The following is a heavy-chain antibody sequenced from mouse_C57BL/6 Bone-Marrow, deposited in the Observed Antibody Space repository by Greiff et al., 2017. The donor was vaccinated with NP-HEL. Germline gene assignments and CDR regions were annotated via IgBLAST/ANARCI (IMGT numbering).Heavy chain of an antibody. CDR1: VYTFPDHT. Sequence: QVHVKQSDAELVNPLASVKISFTVSVYTFPDHTIHLMTPRPEQGLEWIGYIYPRDGSTKYNEKFKGKATLTADKSSSTAYMQLNSLTSEDSAVYFCARGADTTVVADYWGQGTTLTVSS. J-gene: IGHJ2*01. CDR3: ARGADTTVVADY. D-gene: IGHD1-1*01. V-gene: IGHV1-78*01. CDR2: IYPRDGST.